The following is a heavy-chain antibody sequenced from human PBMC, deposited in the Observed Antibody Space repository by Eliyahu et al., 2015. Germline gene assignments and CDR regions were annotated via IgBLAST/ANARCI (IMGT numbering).Heavy chain of an antibody. CDR3: ARVSSLSY. J-gene: IGHJ4*02. CDR1: XFTFSSYS. CDR2: ISSDGSNK. D-gene: IGHD6-19*01. V-gene: IGHV3-30-3*01. Sequence: QVQMVESGGGVVQPGRSXSXXCVXSXFTFSSYSMHWVRQAPGKGLEWVTVISSDGSNKYYADSVKGRFTISRDNSKNTLYLEMNSLRAEDTAVYYCARVSSLSYWGQGTLVTVSS.